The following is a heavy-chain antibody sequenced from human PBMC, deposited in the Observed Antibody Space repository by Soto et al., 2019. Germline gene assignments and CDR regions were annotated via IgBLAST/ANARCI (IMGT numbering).Heavy chain of an antibody. J-gene: IGHJ5*02. CDR3: ASEYGSGNNWFDP. CDR2: INPSGGST. V-gene: IGHV1-46*01. D-gene: IGHD3-10*01. Sequence: SVKVSCKASGYTFSSYYMHWVRQAPGQGLEWMGIINPSGGSTSYAQKFQGRVTMTRDTSTSTVYMELSSLRSEDTAVYYCASEYGSGNNWFDPWGQGTLVTVSS. CDR1: GYTFSSYY.